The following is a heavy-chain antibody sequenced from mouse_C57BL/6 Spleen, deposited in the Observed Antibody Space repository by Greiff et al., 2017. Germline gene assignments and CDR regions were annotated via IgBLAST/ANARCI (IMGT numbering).Heavy chain of an antibody. D-gene: IGHD1-1*01. CDR3: ARSPAYYGSSSYYFDY. CDR1: GFSLSTFGMG. CDR2: IWWDDDK. Sequence: QVQLKESGPGILQPSQTLSLTCSFSGFSLSTFGMGVGWIRQPSGKGLEWLAHIWWDDDKYYNPALKSRLTISKDTSKNQVFLKIANVDTADTATYYCARSPAYYGSSSYYFDYWGQGTTLTVSS. V-gene: IGHV8-8*01. J-gene: IGHJ2*01.